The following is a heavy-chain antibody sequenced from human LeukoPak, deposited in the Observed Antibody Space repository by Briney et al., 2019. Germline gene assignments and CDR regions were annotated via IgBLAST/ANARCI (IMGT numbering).Heavy chain of an antibody. CDR1: GFTFSSYW. J-gene: IGHJ6*04. CDR3: ARHLGGCSSTSCYYYYGMDV. Sequence: GGSLRLSCAASGFTFSSYWMSWVRQAPGKGLEWVANIKQDGSEKYYVDSVKGRFTISRDNAKNSLSLQMNSLRAEDTAVYYCARHLGGCSSTSCYYYYGMDVWGKGTTVTVSS. D-gene: IGHD2-2*01. V-gene: IGHV3-7*05. CDR2: IKQDGSEK.